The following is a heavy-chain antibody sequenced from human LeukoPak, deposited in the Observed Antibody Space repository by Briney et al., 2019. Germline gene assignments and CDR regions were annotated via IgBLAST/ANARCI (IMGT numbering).Heavy chain of an antibody. CDR2: IYPGDSDT. J-gene: IGHJ4*02. V-gene: IGHV5-51*01. CDR1: GYSFTSYW. Sequence: GESLKISCKGSGYSFTSYWIGWVRQMPGKGLEWMGIIYPGDSDTRYSPSFQGQVTISADKSISTAYLQWSSLKASDTAMYYCARHRVAGPVEYSSSSFDYWGQGTLVIVSS. D-gene: IGHD6-6*01. CDR3: ARHRVAGPVEYSSSSFDY.